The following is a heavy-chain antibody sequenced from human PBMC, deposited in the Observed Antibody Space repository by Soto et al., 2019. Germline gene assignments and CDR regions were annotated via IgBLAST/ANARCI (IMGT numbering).Heavy chain of an antibody. CDR1: GFTSGDYA. D-gene: IGHD1-7*01. J-gene: IGHJ4*02. CDR2: VSWTNISF. CDR3: ARDDGTTSTYDY. V-gene: IGHV3-9*02. Sequence: PGGSLRLSCAASGFTSGDYAMHLVRQVPGRGLEWVSCVSWTNISFGYADSVKGRFTISRDNAKNSLYLQMNSLRAEDTAVYYCARDDGTTSTYDYWRQGTLVTVSS.